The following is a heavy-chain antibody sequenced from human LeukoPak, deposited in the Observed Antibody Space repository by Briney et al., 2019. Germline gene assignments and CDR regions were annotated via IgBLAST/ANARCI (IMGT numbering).Heavy chain of an antibody. CDR2: TYTSGST. D-gene: IGHD6-19*01. CDR3: ARVAHSSGWVFDY. Sequence: SETLSLTCIVSGGSISSYCWGWIRPPARKGLEWIGRTYTSGSTNYNPSLKSRVPMSVDTSKNQFSLKLSSVTAAGTAVYYCARVAHSSGWVFDYWGQGTLVTVSS. CDR1: GGSISSYC. J-gene: IGHJ4*02. V-gene: IGHV4-4*07.